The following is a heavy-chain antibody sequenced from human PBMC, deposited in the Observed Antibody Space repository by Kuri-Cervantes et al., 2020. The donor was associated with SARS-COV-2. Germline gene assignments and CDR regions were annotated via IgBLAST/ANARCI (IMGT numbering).Heavy chain of an antibody. D-gene: IGHD3-22*01. Sequence: SETLSLTCAVYGGSFSGYYWSWIRQPAGKGLEWIGYIYYSGSTNYNPSLKSRVTISVDTSKNQFSLKLSSVTAADTAVYYCAGATYYYDSSGYYFFDYWGQGTLVTVSS. CDR2: IYYSGST. CDR1: GGSFSGYY. CDR3: AGATYYYDSSGYYFFDY. V-gene: IGHV4-59*01. J-gene: IGHJ4*02.